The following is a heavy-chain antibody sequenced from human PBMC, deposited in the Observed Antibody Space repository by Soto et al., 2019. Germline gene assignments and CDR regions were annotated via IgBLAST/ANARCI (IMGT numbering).Heavy chain of an antibody. V-gene: IGHV4-59*01. CDR3: ARNWFSVAGRYHFDH. J-gene: IGHJ4*02. D-gene: IGHD6-19*01. CDR2: IDYSGST. Sequence: SETLSLTCTVSGGSINTYHWSLIRQPPGKGLECIWYIDYSGSTDYNPSLKSRVTISLDTSKKQLSLSLSSVTAADTAVYYCARNWFSVAGRYHFDHWGQGTLVTVSS. CDR1: GGSINTYH.